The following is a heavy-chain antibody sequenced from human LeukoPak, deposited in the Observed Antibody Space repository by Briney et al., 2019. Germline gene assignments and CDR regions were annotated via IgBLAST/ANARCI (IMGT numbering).Heavy chain of an antibody. CDR1: GGSISTYY. D-gene: IGHD5-12*01. V-gene: IGHV4-39*07. CDR2: IYYSGST. CDR3: ARDLVATGFDY. J-gene: IGHJ4*02. Sequence: SETLSLTCTVSGGSISTYYWGWIRQPPGKGLEWIGSIYYSGSTYYNPSLKSRVTISVDTSKNQFSLKLSSVTAADTAVYYCARDLVATGFDYWGQGTLVTVSS.